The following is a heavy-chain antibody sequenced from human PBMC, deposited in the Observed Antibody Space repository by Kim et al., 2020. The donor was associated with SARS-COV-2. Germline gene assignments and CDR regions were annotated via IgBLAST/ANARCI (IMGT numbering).Heavy chain of an antibody. J-gene: IGHJ5*02. CDR2: ISAYNGNT. CDR3: ARDLYDILTGYSNRFDP. V-gene: IGHV1-18*01. D-gene: IGHD3-9*01. CDR1: GYTFTSYG. Sequence: ASVKVSCKASGYTFTSYGISWVRQAPGQGLEWMGWISAYNGNTNYAQKLQGRVTMTTDTSTSTAYMELRSLRSDDTAVYYCARDLYDILTGYSNRFDPWGQGTLVTVSS.